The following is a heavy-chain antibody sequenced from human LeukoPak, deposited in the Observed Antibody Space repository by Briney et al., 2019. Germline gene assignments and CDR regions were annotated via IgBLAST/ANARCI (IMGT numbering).Heavy chain of an antibody. CDR1: GFTVSSNY. D-gene: IGHD2-15*01. V-gene: IGHV3-66*01. Sequence: PGGSLRLSCAASGFTVSSNYMSWVRQAPGKGLEWVSVIYSGGSTYYADSVKGRFTISRDNSKNTLYLQMNSLRAEDTAVYYCARDSRYCSGGSCYLAEDYYYGMDVWGQGTTVTVSS. J-gene: IGHJ6*02. CDR2: IYSGGST. CDR3: ARDSRYCSGGSCYLAEDYYYGMDV.